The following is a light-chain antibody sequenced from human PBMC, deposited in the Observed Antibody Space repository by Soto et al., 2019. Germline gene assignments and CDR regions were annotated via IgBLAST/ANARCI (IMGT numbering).Light chain of an antibody. Sequence: QSALTQPASVSGSPGQSITISCTGTTSDVGNYNLVSWYQQHPGKAPKLMIFDVSRRPSGVSDRFSASKSGNTASLTISGLQAEDEADYYCSSYTSTNTLYVFGTGTKVTLL. V-gene: IGLV2-14*03. CDR2: DVS. J-gene: IGLJ1*01. CDR3: SSYTSTNTLYV. CDR1: TSDVGNYNL.